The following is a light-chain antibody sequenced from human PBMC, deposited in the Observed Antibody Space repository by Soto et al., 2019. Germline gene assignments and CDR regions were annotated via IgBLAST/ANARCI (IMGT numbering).Light chain of an antibody. CDR1: QSVISS. Sequence: EIVLTQSPGTLSLSPGEGATLSCRASQSVISSYLAWYQQKPGQAPRLLIYGASTRATGIPARFSGSGSGTEFTLTISSLQSEDFAVYYCQQYNNWLWTFGQGTKVDI. V-gene: IGKV3-15*01. CDR3: QQYNNWLWT. CDR2: GAS. J-gene: IGKJ1*01.